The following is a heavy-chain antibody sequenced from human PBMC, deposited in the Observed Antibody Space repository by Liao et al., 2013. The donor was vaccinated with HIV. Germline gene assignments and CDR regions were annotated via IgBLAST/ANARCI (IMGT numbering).Heavy chain of an antibody. J-gene: IGHJ4*02. Sequence: QVQLQESGPGLVKPSQTLSLTCTVSGGSISSGSYYWSWIRQPAGKGLEWIGRIYTSGSTNYNPSLKSRVTISVDTSKNQFSLKLSSVTAADTAVYYCARGFHYYDSSGYYSSPSGFDYWGQGTLVTVSS. CDR1: GGSISSGSYY. D-gene: IGHD3-22*01. CDR2: IYTSGST. CDR3: ARGFHYYDSSGYYSSPSGFDY. V-gene: IGHV4-61*02.